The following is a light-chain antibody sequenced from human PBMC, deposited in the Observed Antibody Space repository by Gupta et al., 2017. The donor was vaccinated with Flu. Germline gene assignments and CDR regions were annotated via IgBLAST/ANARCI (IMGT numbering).Light chain of an antibody. J-gene: IGLJ3*02. CDR2: SNN. CDR1: SSNIGSNT. V-gene: IGLV1-44*01. CDR3: AAWDDSLNGWV. Sequence: QSVLTQPPSPSASPGRRVTISCSGSSSNIGSNTVTWYQQLPGTAPKLLIYSNNQRPSGVPDRFSGSKSGTTASLAISGLQSEDEADYYCAAWDDSLNGWVFGGGTKLTVL.